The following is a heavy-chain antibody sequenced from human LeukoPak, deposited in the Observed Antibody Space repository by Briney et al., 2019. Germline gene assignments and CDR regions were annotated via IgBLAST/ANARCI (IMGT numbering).Heavy chain of an antibody. CDR3: ARRPARGDAFDI. V-gene: IGHV1-69*01. Sequence: SVKVPCKASGGTFSSYAISWVRQAPGQGLEWMGGIIPIFGTANYAQKFQGRVTITADESTSTAYMELSSLRSEDTAVYYCARRPARGDAFDIWGQGTSVTVSS. J-gene: IGHJ3*02. CDR2: IIPIFGTA. CDR1: GGTFSSYA.